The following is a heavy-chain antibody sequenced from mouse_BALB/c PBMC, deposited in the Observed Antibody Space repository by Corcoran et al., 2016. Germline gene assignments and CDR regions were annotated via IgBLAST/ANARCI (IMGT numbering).Heavy chain of an antibody. Sequence: QIQLVQSGPELKKPGETVKISCKASGYTFTNYGMNWVKQAPGKGLKWMGWINTYTGEPTYADDFKGRFAFSLETSASTAYLQINNLKNEDMATYFCARSRGNYDDAMDYWGQGTSVTVSS. V-gene: IGHV9-1*02. J-gene: IGHJ4*01. CDR2: INTYTGEP. D-gene: IGHD2-1*01. CDR1: GYTFTNYG. CDR3: ARSRGNYDDAMDY.